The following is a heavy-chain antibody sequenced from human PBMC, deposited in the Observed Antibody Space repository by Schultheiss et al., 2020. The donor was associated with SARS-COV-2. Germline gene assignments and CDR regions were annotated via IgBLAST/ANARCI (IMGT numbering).Heavy chain of an antibody. CDR1: GGSISSGSYY. Sequence: SETLSLTCTVSGGSISSGSYYWSWIRQPPGKGLEWIGSIYYSGSTYFNPSLKSRLTMSVDTSKNHFSLKLSSVTAADTAVYYCARVESSGYPYYYYYYMDVWGKGTTVTVSS. CDR2: IYYSGST. D-gene: IGHD3-3*01. J-gene: IGHJ6*03. CDR3: ARVESSGYPYYYYYYMDV. V-gene: IGHV4-39*02.